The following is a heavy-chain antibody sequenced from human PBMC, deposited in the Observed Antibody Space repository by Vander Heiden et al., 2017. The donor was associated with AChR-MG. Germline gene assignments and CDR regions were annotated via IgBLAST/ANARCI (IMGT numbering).Heavy chain of an antibody. Sequence: QLQLQESGPGLVKPSETLSLTCTVPGGSISSSSYYWGWIRQPPGKGLEWIGSIYYSGSTYYNPSLKSRVTISVDTSKNQFSLKLSSVTAAETAVYYCARHGASAGDLDWYFDLWGRGTLVTVSS. CDR2: IYYSGST. D-gene: IGHD7-27*01. CDR1: GGSISSSSYY. J-gene: IGHJ2*01. V-gene: IGHV4-39*01. CDR3: ARHGASAGDLDWYFDL.